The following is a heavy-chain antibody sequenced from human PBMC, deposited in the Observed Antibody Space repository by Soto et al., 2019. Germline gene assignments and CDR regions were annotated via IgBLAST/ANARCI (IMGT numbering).Heavy chain of an antibody. D-gene: IGHD5-18*01. Sequence: SVKVSCKASGGTFNNYTINWVRQAPGQGLEWMGGVIPIFGTPNYAQKFQVRVTITADISTSTIYMELGSLRSEDTAVYYCARDAFALQLWSPFDYWGQGTVATVSS. CDR3: ARDAFALQLWSPFDY. V-gene: IGHV1-69*06. CDR2: VIPIFGTP. CDR1: GGTFNNYT. J-gene: IGHJ4*02.